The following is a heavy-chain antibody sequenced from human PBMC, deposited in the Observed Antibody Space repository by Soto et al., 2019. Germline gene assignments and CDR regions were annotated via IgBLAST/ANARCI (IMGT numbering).Heavy chain of an antibody. V-gene: IGHV4-31*03. Sequence: SETLSLTCTVSGGSISSGGYYWSWIRQHPGKGLEWIGYIYYSGSTYYNPSLKSRFTISVDTSKDQFSLRLSSVTSADTAVYYCAREFSGRFDYWGQGTLVTVSS. CDR2: IYYSGST. CDR3: AREFSGRFDY. D-gene: IGHD3-10*01. CDR1: GGSISSGGYY. J-gene: IGHJ4*02.